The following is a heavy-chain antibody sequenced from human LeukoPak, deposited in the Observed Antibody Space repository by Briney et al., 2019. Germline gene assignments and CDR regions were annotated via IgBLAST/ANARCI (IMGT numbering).Heavy chain of an antibody. CDR3: ARTRDDGAFDI. J-gene: IGHJ3*02. CDR2: IYNGGNTT. CDR1: GGSIRSYY. V-gene: IGHV4-59*08. D-gene: IGHD3-3*01. Sequence: SETLSLTCTVSGGSIRSYYWSWIRQPPGKGLEWIGYIYNGGNTTNYNPSLKTRVTISADTSKNHFSLRLSSVTAADTAVYYCARTRDDGAFDIWGHGTMVTVSS.